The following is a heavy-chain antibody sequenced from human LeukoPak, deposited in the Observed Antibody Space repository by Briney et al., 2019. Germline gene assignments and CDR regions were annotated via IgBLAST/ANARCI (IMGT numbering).Heavy chain of an antibody. D-gene: IGHD4-11*01. CDR2: INLGGST. V-gene: IGHV4-34*08. CDR1: GGTFDGYS. CDR3: ATSTKVVRPDSWDS. J-gene: IGHJ4*02. Sequence: SETLSLTCAISGGTFDGYSWSWIRQSPGKGLEWIGDINLGGSTTYNPSLKSRVTLTIDTSKKEDSLMLTTVTAADTSIYFRATSTKVVRPDSWDSWGQGTLVTVSS.